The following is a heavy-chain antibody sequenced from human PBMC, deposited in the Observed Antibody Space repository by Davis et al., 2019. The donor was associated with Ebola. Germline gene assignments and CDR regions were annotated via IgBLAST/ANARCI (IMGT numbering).Heavy chain of an antibody. D-gene: IGHD6-6*01. CDR1: GGSISSYY. Sequence: PSETLSLTCTVSGGSISSYYWSWIRQPPGKGLEWIGYIYYSGSTNYNPSLKSRVTISVDTSKNQFSLKLSSVTAADTAVYYCARSHSSSSWFDPWGQGTLVTVSS. CDR2: IYYSGST. J-gene: IGHJ5*02. V-gene: IGHV4-59*01. CDR3: ARSHSSSSWFDP.